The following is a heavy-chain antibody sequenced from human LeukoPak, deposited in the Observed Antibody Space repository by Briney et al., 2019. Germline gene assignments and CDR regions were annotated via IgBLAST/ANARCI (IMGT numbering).Heavy chain of an antibody. CDR2: ISAGNGNT. V-gene: IGHV1-3*01. CDR1: GYTFTSYA. D-gene: IGHD1-26*01. CDR3: ARDSGSGSNDY. Sequence: ASVKVSCKASGYTFTSYAIHWVRQAPGQRLEWMGWISAGNGNTKYSQNFQGRVTFISNTSATTAFVELSSLRSEDAAVYYCARDSGSGSNDYWGQGTLVTVSS. J-gene: IGHJ4*02.